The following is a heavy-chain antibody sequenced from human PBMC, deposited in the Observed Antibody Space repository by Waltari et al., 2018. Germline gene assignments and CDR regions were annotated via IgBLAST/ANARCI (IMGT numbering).Heavy chain of an antibody. Sequence: EVQLLESGGGSVQPGGSLRLSCAASGFTFSSYGMSWVRQAAGKGLEWVSNIGGGSVSTYYDGSVRGRFTISRDNAKNMVYLQMNSLRVEDTAVYYCAKEEYSGYENAFDYWGQGTLVTVSS. V-gene: IGHV3-23*01. CDR3: AKEEYSGYENAFDY. CDR1: GFTFSSYG. CDR2: IGGGSVST. D-gene: IGHD5-12*01. J-gene: IGHJ4*02.